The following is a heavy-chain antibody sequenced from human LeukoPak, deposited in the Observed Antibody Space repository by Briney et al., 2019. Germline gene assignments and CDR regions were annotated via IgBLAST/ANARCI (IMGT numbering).Heavy chain of an antibody. CDR2: ISNSGDST. D-gene: IGHD3-22*01. V-gene: IGHV3-23*01. J-gene: IGHJ4*02. Sequence: GGSLSLSCAASRFTFTTYAMSWVRQAPGKGLEWVSTISNSGDSTYYADSVKGRFTISRDNSKNTLYLQMNSLRAEDTAVYYCAKSGYDSSGYYYYYFDCWGQGTLVTVSS. CDR3: AKSGYDSSGYYYYYFDC. CDR1: RFTFTTYA.